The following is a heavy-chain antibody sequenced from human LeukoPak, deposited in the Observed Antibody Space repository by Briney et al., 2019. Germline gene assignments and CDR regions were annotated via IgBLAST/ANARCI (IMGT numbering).Heavy chain of an antibody. J-gene: IGHJ6*03. CDR1: GYTFTSYG. CDR2: ISAYNGNT. Sequence: ASVKVSCKASGYTFTSYGISRVRQAPGQGLEWMGWISAYNGNTNYAQKLQGRVTMTTDTSTSTAYMELRSLRSDDTAVYYCARGGHSGSFYYYYMDVWGKGTTVTVSS. V-gene: IGHV1-18*01. D-gene: IGHD1-26*01. CDR3: ARGGHSGSFYYYYMDV.